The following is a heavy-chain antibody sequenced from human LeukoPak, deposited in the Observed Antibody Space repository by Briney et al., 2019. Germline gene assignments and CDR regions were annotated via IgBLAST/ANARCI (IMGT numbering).Heavy chain of an antibody. J-gene: IGHJ4*01. Sequence: PGGSLRLSCAASRFTVSSNYMSWVRQAPGKGLEWVSVIYSGGSTYYADSVKGRFTISRDNSKNTLYLLMNSLRAEDTAVYYCARHRTTSRSWATHSFDSWGPGTLVTVSS. CDR2: IYSGGST. CDR1: RFTVSSNY. V-gene: IGHV3-53*01. D-gene: IGHD6-13*01. CDR3: ARHRTTSRSWATHSFDS.